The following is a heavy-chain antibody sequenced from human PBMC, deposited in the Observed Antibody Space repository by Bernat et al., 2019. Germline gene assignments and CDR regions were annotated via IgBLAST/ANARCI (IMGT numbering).Heavy chain of an antibody. CDR2: IWYDGSNK. D-gene: IGHD6-19*01. CDR3: ARVEGSSGWSFDC. J-gene: IGHJ4*02. Sequence: QVQLVESGGGVVQPGRSLRLSCAASGFTFSSYSMHWVRQAPGQGLEWVAVIWYDGSNKYYADSVKGRFTISRDNSKNTLDLQMNSLRAEDTAVYYCARVEGSSGWSFDCWGQGTLVTVSS. CDR1: GFTFSSYS. V-gene: IGHV3-33*01.